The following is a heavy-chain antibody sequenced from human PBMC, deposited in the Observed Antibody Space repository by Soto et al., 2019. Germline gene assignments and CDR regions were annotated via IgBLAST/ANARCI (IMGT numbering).Heavy chain of an antibody. CDR2: VNWNGGST. V-gene: IGHV3-20*01. J-gene: IGHJ4*02. Sequence: EVQLVESGGGVVRPGGSLRLSCAASGFTFDDYGMSWVRQAPWKGLEWVSGVNWNGGSTGYADSVKGRVTIARDNAKNSLYLKMNSLRAEDTALYHCARVRREGDYYFDYWGQGTLVTVSS. CDR3: ARVRREGDYYFDY. CDR1: GFTFDDYG. D-gene: IGHD3-10*01.